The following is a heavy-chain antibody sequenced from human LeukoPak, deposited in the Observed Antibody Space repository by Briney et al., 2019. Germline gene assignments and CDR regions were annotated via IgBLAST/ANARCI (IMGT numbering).Heavy chain of an antibody. D-gene: IGHD3-9*01. CDR1: GFTFSSYA. CDR2: ISGSGGST. CDR3: AKDTYYDILTGYNNFDY. V-gene: IGHV3-23*01. Sequence: QSGGSLRLSCAASGFTFSSYAMSWVRQAPGKGLEWVSAISGSGGSTYYADSVKGRFTISRDNSKNTLYLQMNSLRAEDTAVYYCAKDTYYDILTGYNNFDYWGQGTLVTVSS. J-gene: IGHJ4*02.